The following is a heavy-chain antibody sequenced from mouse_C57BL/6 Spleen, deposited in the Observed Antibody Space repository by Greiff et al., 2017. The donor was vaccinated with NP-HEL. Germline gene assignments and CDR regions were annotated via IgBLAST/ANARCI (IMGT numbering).Heavy chain of an antibody. J-gene: IGHJ2*01. V-gene: IGHV1-64*01. Sequence: QVHVKQPGAELVKPGASVKLSCKASGYTFTSYWMHWVKQRPGQGLEWIGMIHPNSGSTNYNEKFKSKATLTVDKSSSTAYMQLSSLTSEDSAVYYCARSEAGSYWGQGTTLTVSS. CDR3: ARSEAGSY. CDR1: GYTFTSYW. CDR2: IHPNSGST.